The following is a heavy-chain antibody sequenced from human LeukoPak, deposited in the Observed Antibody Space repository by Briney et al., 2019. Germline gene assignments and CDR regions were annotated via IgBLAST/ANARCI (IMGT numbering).Heavy chain of an antibody. V-gene: IGHV1-18*04. CDR2: ISSSNGNE. J-gene: IGHJ6*04. Sequence: GASLKVSCRASGYTFTSYGISWVRQDPGQGLEGRVWISSSNGNETYAQKLQGSVTMTTAESTSSAYMELRRLRSDDTAVYYWARDRAPAGATSYYYYGMDVWGKGTTVTVSS. D-gene: IGHD1-26*01. CDR3: ARDRAPAGATSYYYYGMDV. CDR1: GYTFTSYG.